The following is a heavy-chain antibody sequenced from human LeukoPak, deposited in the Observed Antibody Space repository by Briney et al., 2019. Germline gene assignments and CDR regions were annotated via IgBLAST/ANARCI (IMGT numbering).Heavy chain of an antibody. V-gene: IGHV3-15*01. CDR1: GFTFSNAW. Sequence: PGGSLRLSCAASGFTFSNAWMNWVRQAPGKGLEWVGRIKSKTDGGTTDYAAPVKGRFTISRDDSKNTLYLQMNSLKTEDTAVYYCTPSSSTVRYYFDYWGQGTLVTVSS. D-gene: IGHD4-11*01. CDR2: IKSKTDGGTT. J-gene: IGHJ4*02. CDR3: TPSSSTVRYYFDY.